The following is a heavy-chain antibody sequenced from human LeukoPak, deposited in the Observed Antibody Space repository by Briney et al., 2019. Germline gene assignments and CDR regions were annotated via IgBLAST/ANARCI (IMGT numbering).Heavy chain of an antibody. Sequence: ASVKVSCKASGYTFTSYGISWVRQAPGQGLEWMGWISAYNGNTNYAQKFQGRVTITRNTSISTAYMELSSLRSEDTAVYYCARGNYGSGSYNWGQGTLVTVSS. CDR1: GYTFTSYG. V-gene: IGHV1-18*01. CDR3: ARGNYGSGSYN. J-gene: IGHJ4*02. D-gene: IGHD3-10*01. CDR2: ISAYNGNT.